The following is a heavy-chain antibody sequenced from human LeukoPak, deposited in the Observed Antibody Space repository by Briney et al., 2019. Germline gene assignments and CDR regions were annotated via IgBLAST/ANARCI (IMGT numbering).Heavy chain of an antibody. D-gene: IGHD2-15*01. Sequence: PSETLSLTCTVSGGSISSYYWSWIRQPPGKGLEWIGYIYYSGSTNYNPSLKSRVTISVDTSKNQFSLKLNSVTAADTAVYYCARGGVYCSGGNCYSGRNYYGMDVWGQGTTVTVSS. J-gene: IGHJ6*02. V-gene: IGHV4-59*01. CDR1: GGSISSYY. CDR3: ARGGVYCSGGNCYSGRNYYGMDV. CDR2: IYYSGST.